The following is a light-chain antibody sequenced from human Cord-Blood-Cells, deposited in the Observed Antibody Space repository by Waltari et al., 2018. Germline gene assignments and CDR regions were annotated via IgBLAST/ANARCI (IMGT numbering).Light chain of an antibody. CDR1: QSVLYSSNNKNY. Sequence: DIVMTQSPDSLAVSLGERATINCKSSQSVLYSSNNKNYLAWYQQKPGQPPKLLIYWASTRESGVRDRFSGRGSGTDFTLTISSLQAEDVAVYYCQQYYSTPFTFGPGTKVDIK. CDR3: QQYYSTPFT. J-gene: IGKJ3*01. V-gene: IGKV4-1*01. CDR2: WAS.